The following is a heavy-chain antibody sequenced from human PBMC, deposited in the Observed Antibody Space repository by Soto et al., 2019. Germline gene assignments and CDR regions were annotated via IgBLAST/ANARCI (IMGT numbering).Heavy chain of an antibody. V-gene: IGHV4-59*11. CDR2: GST. CDR3: ARTIYCSGGSCYFGGFDY. D-gene: IGHD2-15*01. CDR1: GDSISSHY. Sequence: SETLSLTCTVSGDSISSHYWSWIRQPPGKGLEWIGFGSTKYNPSLKSRIRISLDTSKNQFSLKLSSVTAADTALYYCARTIYCSGGSCYFGGFDYWGQGTLVTVSS. J-gene: IGHJ4*02.